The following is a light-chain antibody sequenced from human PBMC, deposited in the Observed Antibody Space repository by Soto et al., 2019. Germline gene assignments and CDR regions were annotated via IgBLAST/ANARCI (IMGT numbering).Light chain of an antibody. CDR2: VAS. CDR1: QSVSSSS. V-gene: IGKV3-20*01. CDR3: EENGSSVRT. Sequence: EIVLTQSPGTLSLSPGERATLSCRASQSVSSSSLAWYQQKPGQAPRLLIYVASSRTTGIPDRFSGSGSGTYFNLTIIRLEPEDVSVYYWEENGSSVRTCGQGTKVEIK. J-gene: IGKJ1*01.